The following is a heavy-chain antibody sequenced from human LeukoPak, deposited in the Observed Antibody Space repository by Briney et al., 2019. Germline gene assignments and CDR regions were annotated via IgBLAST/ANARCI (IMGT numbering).Heavy chain of an antibody. Sequence: PSETLSLTCAVYGGSFSGYYWSWIRQPPGKGLEWIGEINHSGSTNYNPPLKSRVTISVDTSKNQFSLKLSSVTAADTAVYYCARGRTTFDPWGQGTLVTVSS. J-gene: IGHJ5*02. CDR1: GGSFSGYY. CDR2: INHSGST. D-gene: IGHD1-14*01. CDR3: ARGRTTFDP. V-gene: IGHV4-34*01.